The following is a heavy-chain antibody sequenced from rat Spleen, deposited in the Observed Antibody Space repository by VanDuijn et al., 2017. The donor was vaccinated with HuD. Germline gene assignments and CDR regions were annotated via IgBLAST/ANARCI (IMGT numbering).Heavy chain of an antibody. D-gene: IGHD1-11*01. CDR3: VKDRDGGYVMDA. J-gene: IGHJ4*01. V-gene: IGHV5S13*01. CDR2: ISPSGGST. Sequence: EVQLVESGGGLVQPGGSLKLSCAASGFTFNNFDMAWVRQAPTKGLEWVASISPSGGSTYYRDSVKGRFTISRDNAENTVYLQMNSLRSEDTATYYCVKDRDGGYVMDAWGQGASVTVSS. CDR1: GFTFNNFD.